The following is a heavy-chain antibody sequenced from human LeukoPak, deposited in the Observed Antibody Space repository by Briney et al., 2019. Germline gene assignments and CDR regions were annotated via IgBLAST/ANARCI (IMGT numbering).Heavy chain of an antibody. CDR3: AKDQYRGKYSSGWYVADY. J-gene: IGHJ4*02. V-gene: IGHV3-23*01. CDR2: ISGSGGST. Sequence: GGSLRLSCAASGFTFSSYAMSWVRQAPGKGLEWVSAISGSGGSTYYADSVKGRFTISRDNSENTLYLQMNSLRAEDTAVYYCAKDQYRGKYSSGWYVADYWGQGTLVTVSS. D-gene: IGHD6-19*01. CDR1: GFTFSSYA.